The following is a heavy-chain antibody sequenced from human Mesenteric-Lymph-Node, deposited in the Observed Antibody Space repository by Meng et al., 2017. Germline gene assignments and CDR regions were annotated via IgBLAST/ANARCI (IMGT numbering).Heavy chain of an antibody. J-gene: IGHJ4*01. CDR2: IYYSGST. D-gene: IGHD6-19*01. V-gene: IGHV4-59*12. CDR1: GGSISSYY. CDR3: AKAPSGSYSSGWYGGDI. Sequence: GSLRLSCTVSGGSISSYYWSWIRQPPGKGLEWIGYIYYSGSTNYNPSLKSRVTISVDTSKNQFSLKLSSVTAADTAVYYCAKAPSGSYSSGWYGGDIWGQGTLVTVSS.